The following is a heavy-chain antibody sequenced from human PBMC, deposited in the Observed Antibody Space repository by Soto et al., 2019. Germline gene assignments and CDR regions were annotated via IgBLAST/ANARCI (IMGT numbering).Heavy chain of an antibody. CDR3: ARGSLLGYCSGGSCYSGWLDP. CDR1: GGSFSGYY. Sequence: PSETLSLTCAVYGGSFSGYYWSWIRQPPGKGLEWIGEINHSGSTNYNPSLKSRVTISVDTSKNQFSLKLSSVTAADTAVYYCARGSLLGYCSGGSCYSGWLDPWGQGTLVTVSS. J-gene: IGHJ5*02. D-gene: IGHD2-15*01. V-gene: IGHV4-34*01. CDR2: INHSGST.